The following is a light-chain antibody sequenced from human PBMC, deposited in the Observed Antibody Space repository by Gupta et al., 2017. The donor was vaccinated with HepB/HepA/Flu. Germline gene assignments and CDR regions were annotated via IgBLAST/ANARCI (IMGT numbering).Light chain of an antibody. CDR2: GAS. CDR3: QQWGT. CDR1: QSVSSSY. V-gene: IGKV3-20*01. Sequence: VLTHSPRTLSLSPGERATLSCRTSQSVSSSYLAWYQQKPGQAPRLLIYGASSRATGIPDRFRGSGSGTDFTLTISRLEPEDFAVYYCQQWGTFGPGTKVDIK. J-gene: IGKJ3*01.